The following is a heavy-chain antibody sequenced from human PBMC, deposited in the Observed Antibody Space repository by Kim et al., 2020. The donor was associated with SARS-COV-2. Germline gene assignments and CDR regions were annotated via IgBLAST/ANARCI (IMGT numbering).Heavy chain of an antibody. Sequence: GGSLRLSCAASGFTFSSYDMHWVRQATGKGLEWVSAIGTAGDTYYPGSVKGRFTISRENAKNYLYLQMNSLRAGDTAVYYCAREYREITIFGVVTYGMDVWGQGTTVTVSS. CDR3: AREYREITIFGVVTYGMDV. J-gene: IGHJ6*02. CDR2: IGTAGDT. V-gene: IGHV3-13*01. CDR1: GFTFSSYD. D-gene: IGHD3-3*01.